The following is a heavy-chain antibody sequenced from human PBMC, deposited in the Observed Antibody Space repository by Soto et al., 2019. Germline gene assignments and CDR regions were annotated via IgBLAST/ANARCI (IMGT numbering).Heavy chain of an antibody. D-gene: IGHD5-18*01. CDR3: AKDPEYTYGSYNYYALDV. Sequence: EVQLLESGGGLVQPGGSLRLSCAASGFTCSNYAMSWVRQAPGKGLEWVSAISTSGTSTYYADSVKGRFTISRDNSKNTLYLQMNSLRAEETGLYFCAKDPEYTYGSYNYYALDVWGQGTTVTVSS. J-gene: IGHJ6*02. CDR1: GFTCSNYA. V-gene: IGHV3-23*01. CDR2: ISTSGTST.